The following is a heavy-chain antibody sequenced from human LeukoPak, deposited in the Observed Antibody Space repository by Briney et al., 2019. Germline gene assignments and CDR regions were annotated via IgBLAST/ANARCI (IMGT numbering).Heavy chain of an antibody. J-gene: IGHJ4*02. CDR1: GGSFSGYY. CDR3: ARDRYYYDSSGSKKLYYFDY. Sequence: PSETLSLTCAVYGGSFSGYYWGWIRQPPGKGLEWIGSIYYSGSTYYNPSLKSRVTISVDTSKNQFSLKLSSVTAADTAVYYCARDRYYYDSSGSKKLYYFDYWGQGTLVTVSS. V-gene: IGHV4-34*01. CDR2: IYYSGST. D-gene: IGHD3-22*01.